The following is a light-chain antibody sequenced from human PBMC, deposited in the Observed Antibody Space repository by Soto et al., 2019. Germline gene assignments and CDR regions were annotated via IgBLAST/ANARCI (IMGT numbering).Light chain of an antibody. CDR3: HQYKSYWT. Sequence: IQSTQCASTLSGSLGARVTITCRASQTISSYLAWYQQKPGKAPKLLIYAASTLQNGVPSRFSGSGSGTEFTLSISSLQPDEFATCYCHQYKSYWTFGQGTKVEI. V-gene: IGKV1-5*01. CDR2: AAS. J-gene: IGKJ1*01. CDR1: QTISSY.